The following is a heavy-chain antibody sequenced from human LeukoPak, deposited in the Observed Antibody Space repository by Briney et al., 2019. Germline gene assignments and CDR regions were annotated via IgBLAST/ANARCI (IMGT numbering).Heavy chain of an antibody. Sequence: SGGSLRLSCAASGFTVSSSYMSWVRQAPGKGLEWVSVIYSGGSTYYADSVKGRFTISRDNSKNTLYLQMNSLRAEDTAVYYCARFQLGYFDYWGQGTLVTVSS. CDR1: GFTVSSSY. CDR3: ARFQLGYFDY. CDR2: IYSGGST. J-gene: IGHJ4*02. D-gene: IGHD1-1*01. V-gene: IGHV3-53*01.